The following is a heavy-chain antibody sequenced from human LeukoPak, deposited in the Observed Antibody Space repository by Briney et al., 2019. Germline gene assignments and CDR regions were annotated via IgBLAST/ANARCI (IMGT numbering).Heavy chain of an antibody. Sequence: ASVKVSCKASGYTFTSYYMHWVRQAPGQGLEWMGIINPSGGSTTYAQKFQGSITMTRDTSTSTVYMELSSLRSEDTAVYYCASGDNWNWGLDPWGQGTLVTVSS. J-gene: IGHJ5*02. CDR3: ASGDNWNWGLDP. D-gene: IGHD1-7*01. V-gene: IGHV1-46*03. CDR2: INPSGGST. CDR1: GYTFTSYY.